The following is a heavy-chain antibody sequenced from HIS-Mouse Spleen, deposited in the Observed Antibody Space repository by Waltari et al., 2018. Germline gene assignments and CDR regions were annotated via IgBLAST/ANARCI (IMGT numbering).Heavy chain of an antibody. CDR1: GAPTSSSSYY. D-gene: IGHD6-13*01. CDR2: IYYSGST. Sequence: QLQLQESGPGLVTPSETLSLTGPVSGAPTSSSSYYWGWIRQPPGKGLEWIGSIYYSGSTYYNPSLKSRVTISVDTSKNQFSLKLSSVTAADTAVYYCAREIPYSSSWYDWYFDLWGRGTLVTVSS. J-gene: IGHJ2*01. CDR3: AREIPYSSSWYDWYFDL. V-gene: IGHV4-39*07.